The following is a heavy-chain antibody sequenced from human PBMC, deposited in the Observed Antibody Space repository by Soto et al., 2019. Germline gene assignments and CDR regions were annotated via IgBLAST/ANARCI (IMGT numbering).Heavy chain of an antibody. J-gene: IGHJ6*04. CDR3: ALWGFRDGNNSKYNYSGMDV. CDR1: GGTFNRYT. Sequence: VQLVQSGAEVKKPGSSVKLSCKASGGTFNRYTISWVRQAPGQGLEWMGGIIPIFGTANYAQKFQGRAAIIADESTSAAYMGLRSLRSEDTAVYYCALWGFRDGNNSKYNYSGMDVWGEGTTVTVSS. CDR2: IIPIFGTA. D-gene: IGHD1-1*01. V-gene: IGHV1-69*01.